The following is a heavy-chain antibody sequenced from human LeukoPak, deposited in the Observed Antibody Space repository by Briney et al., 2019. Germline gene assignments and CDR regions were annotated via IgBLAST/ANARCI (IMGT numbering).Heavy chain of an antibody. CDR2: INPNSGGT. CDR3: ARDGLLWFGELFPYYFDY. Sequence: GASVKVSCKASGYTFTDYYMHWVRQAPGQGLEWMGRINPNSGGTNYAQKFQGRVTMTRGTSISTAYMELSRLTSDDTAVYYCARDGLLWFGELFPYYFDYWGQGTLVTVSS. D-gene: IGHD3-10*01. V-gene: IGHV1-2*06. J-gene: IGHJ4*02. CDR1: GYTFTDYY.